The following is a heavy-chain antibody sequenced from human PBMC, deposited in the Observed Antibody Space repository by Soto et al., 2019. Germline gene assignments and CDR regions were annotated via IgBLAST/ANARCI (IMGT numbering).Heavy chain of an antibody. CDR3: ARVSSSWSYYFDY. J-gene: IGHJ4*02. D-gene: IGHD6-13*01. V-gene: IGHV4-31*03. Sequence: TLPLTCTVSGGSSISGGYYWSWIRKHPGKGLEWIGYIYYSGSTYYNPSLKSRVTISVDTSKNQFSLKLSSVTAADTAVYYCARVSSSWSYYFDYWGQGTLVTVSS. CDR2: IYYSGST. CDR1: GGSSISGGYY.